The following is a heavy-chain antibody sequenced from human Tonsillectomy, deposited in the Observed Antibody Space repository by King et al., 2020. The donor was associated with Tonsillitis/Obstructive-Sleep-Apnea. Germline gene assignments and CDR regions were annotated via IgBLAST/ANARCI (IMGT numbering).Heavy chain of an antibody. CDR2: IYYSGST. CDR3: ARRPPESSYFDY. J-gene: IGHJ4*02. D-gene: IGHD1-14*01. V-gene: IGHV4-39*01. Sequence: QLQESGPGLVKPSETLSLTCTVSGGSISSSSYYWGWIRQPPGKGLEWIGSIYYSGSTYYNPSLKSRVTISVDTSKNQFSLKLSSVTAADTAVYYCARRPPESSYFDYWGQGTLVTVSS. CDR1: GGSISSSSYY.